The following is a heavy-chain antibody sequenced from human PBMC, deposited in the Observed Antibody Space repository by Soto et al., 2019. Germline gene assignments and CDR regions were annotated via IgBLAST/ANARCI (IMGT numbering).Heavy chain of an antibody. D-gene: IGHD1-26*01. CDR1: GFPFTNAW. Sequence: PGGSLRLSCAASGFPFTNAWINWVRQVPGKGLEWVGRVKSKTDGGSSDYAAPVKGRFAVSRDDSKNIVYLQMNSLKIEDTGVYYCTTDSRTTLPEIRFDYWGHGTQVPVSS. CDR2: VKSKTDGGSS. V-gene: IGHV3-15*07. J-gene: IGHJ4*01. CDR3: TTDSRTTLPEIRFDY.